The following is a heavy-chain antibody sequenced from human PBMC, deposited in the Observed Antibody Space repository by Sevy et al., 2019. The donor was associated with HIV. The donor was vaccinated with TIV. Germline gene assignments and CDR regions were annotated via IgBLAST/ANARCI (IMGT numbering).Heavy chain of an antibody. J-gene: IGHJ3*02. Sequence: SETLSLTCAVSGVSIRSGAFSWNWIRQPPGKGLEWVGYIFHSGHTFYNPSLQSRVTMSVDTSKNRFSLKMTSVTAADTAIYYCSRDMGTVTTPGAFDIWGQGTMVTVSS. V-gene: IGHV4-30-2*01. CDR2: IFHSGHT. CDR1: GVSIRSGAFS. D-gene: IGHD4-17*01. CDR3: SRDMGTVTTPGAFDI.